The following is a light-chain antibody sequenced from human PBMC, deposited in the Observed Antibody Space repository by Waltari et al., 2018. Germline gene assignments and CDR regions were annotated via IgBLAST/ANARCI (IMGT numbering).Light chain of an antibody. CDR2: DAS. CDR1: QSVNSY. J-gene: IGKJ5*01. Sequence: ELVFTQSPATLSSSPGDRATLPCRTSQSVNSYLACDQHKPGQSPMLLIYDASNSATRIPARFSGSGSGTDFTLTISSLEPDDFALYYCQQRFTWPSITFGQGTRLEIK. V-gene: IGKV3-11*01. CDR3: QQRFTWPSIT.